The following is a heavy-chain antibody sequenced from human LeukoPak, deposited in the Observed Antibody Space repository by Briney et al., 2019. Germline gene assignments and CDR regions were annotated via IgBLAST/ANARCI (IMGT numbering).Heavy chain of an antibody. Sequence: GGSLRLSCAASGFTFSNYGMTWVRQAPGKGLEWVSCISSDSSYIYYADSLKGRFTTSRDNAKSSLYLQMNSLRAEDTAVYYCGRGHWGLDYWGQGALVTVSS. D-gene: IGHD7-27*01. CDR3: GRGHWGLDY. J-gene: IGHJ4*02. V-gene: IGHV3-21*01. CDR1: GFTFSNYG. CDR2: ISSDSSYI.